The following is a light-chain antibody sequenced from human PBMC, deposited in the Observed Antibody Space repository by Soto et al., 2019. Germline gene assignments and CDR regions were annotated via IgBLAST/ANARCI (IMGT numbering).Light chain of an antibody. CDR1: QSISSW. CDR2: DAS. Sequence: DIQMTQSPSTLSASVGDRVTITCRASQSISSWLAWYQQKPGKAPKLLIYDASSLESGVPSRFSGSGSGTESALTISSLQPDYFATYYCQHYNSYWTFGQGTKVEIK. J-gene: IGKJ1*01. CDR3: QHYNSYWT. V-gene: IGKV1-5*01.